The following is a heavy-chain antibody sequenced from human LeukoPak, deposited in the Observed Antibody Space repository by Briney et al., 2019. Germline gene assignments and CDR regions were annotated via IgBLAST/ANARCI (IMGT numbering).Heavy chain of an antibody. CDR2: IYTSGST. CDR3: ARDGGRVPAASNWFDP. D-gene: IGHD2-2*01. CDR1: GGSISSGSYY. Sequence: SETLSLTCTVSGGSISSGSYYWSWIRQPAGKGLEWIGRIYTSGSTNYNPSLKSRVTISADTSKNQISLKLSSVTAADTAVYYCARDGGRVPAASNWFDPWGQGTLVTVSS. V-gene: IGHV4-61*02. J-gene: IGHJ5*02.